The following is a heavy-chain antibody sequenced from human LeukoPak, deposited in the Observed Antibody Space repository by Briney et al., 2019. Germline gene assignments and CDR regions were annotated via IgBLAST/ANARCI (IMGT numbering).Heavy chain of an antibody. CDR3: ARGAYCGGDCPLPNSLY. D-gene: IGHD2-21*01. Sequence: GGSLRLSCVASEFTFSSYWMHWVRQAPGKGLVWVSRIKGDGTSTTYADSVKGRFTISRDNAKNTLYLQMNSLTAEDAAVYYCARGAYCGGDCPLPNSLYWGRGTLVTFSS. CDR1: EFTFSSYW. V-gene: IGHV3-74*01. J-gene: IGHJ4*02. CDR2: IKGDGTST.